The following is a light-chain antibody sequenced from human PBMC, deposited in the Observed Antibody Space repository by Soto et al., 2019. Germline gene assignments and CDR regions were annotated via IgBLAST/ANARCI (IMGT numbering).Light chain of an antibody. CDR1: RTVEKNY. CDR3: QQCATSPRT. CDR2: DAT. J-gene: IGKJ1*01. Sequence: EIVLTQSPGTLSLSPGERATLSCRASRTVEKNYLAWYQQKPGQAPRLLVDDATRRVAGIPDRFSGSGSGTDFNLTISRLGPEDFAVYYCQQCATSPRTFGPGTRVEIK. V-gene: IGKV3-20*01.